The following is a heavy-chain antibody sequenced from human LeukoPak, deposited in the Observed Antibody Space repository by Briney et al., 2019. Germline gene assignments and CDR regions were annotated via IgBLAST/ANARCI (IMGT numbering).Heavy chain of an antibody. CDR1: RVSLSGYY. J-gene: IGHJ4*02. V-gene: IGHV4-34*01. CDR3: ARGQRDDTLAGPVGY. CDR2: INDSGST. Sequence: PSETLSLTCAVYRVSLSGYYWSWIRPPPGKGLEWIGEINDSGSTKYNPSLKSRVTISLDTSKNQFSLKLISVPAADTAVYYCARGQRDDTLAGPVGYWGQGTLVTVSS. D-gene: IGHD3-9*01.